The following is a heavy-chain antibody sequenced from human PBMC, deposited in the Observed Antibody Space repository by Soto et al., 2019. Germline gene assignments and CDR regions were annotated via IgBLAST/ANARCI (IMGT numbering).Heavy chain of an antibody. CDR1: GGSISSGGYS. V-gene: IGHV4-30-2*01. CDR2: IYHSGST. J-gene: IGHJ5*02. D-gene: IGHD3-10*01. Sequence: QLQLQESGSGLVKPSQTLSLTCAVSGGSISSGGYSGSWIRQPPGKGLEWIGYIYHSGSTYYNPSLKSRVTLSVDRSKNQFSLKLSSVTAADTAVYYCARVGGTMVRGVGGGEFDPWGQGTLVTVSS. CDR3: ARVGGTMVRGVGGGEFDP.